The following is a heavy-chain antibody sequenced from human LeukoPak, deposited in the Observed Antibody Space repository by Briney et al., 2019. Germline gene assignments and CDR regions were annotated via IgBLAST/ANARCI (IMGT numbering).Heavy chain of an antibody. Sequence: SVKVSCKASGGTFSSYAISWVRQAPGQGLEWMGRIIPILGIANYAQKFQGRVTITADKSTSTAYMELSSLRSEDTAVYYCARDTCSSTSCYLGLSDYYYGMDVWGQGTTVTVSS. J-gene: IGHJ6*02. D-gene: IGHD2-2*01. V-gene: IGHV1-69*04. CDR1: GGTFSSYA. CDR3: ARDTCSSTSCYLGLSDYYYGMDV. CDR2: IIPILGIA.